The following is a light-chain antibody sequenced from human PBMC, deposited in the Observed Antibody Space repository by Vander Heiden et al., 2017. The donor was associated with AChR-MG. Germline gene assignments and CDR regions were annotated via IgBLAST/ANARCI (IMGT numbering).Light chain of an antibody. CDR1: ISDVGSYVR. CDR2: EVR. V-gene: IGLV2-18*02. Sequence: QSALTQPPSVSGSPGQSVTISCTGTISDVGSYVRVSWYQQLPGTAPKLLIYEVRHRPSGVPDRFSGSKSGNTASLTISGLQPEDEARYFCSAYTGTGTVLFGGGTELTVL. J-gene: IGLJ2*01. CDR3: SAYTGTGTVL.